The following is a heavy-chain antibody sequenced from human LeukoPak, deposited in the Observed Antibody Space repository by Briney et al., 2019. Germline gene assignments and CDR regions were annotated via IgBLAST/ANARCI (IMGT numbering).Heavy chain of an antibody. CDR1: GFTFSSYG. Sequence: GGSLRLSCAASGFTFSSYGMHWVRQAPGKGLEWVAVISYDGSNKYYADSVKGRFTISRDNSKNTLYLQMNSLRAEDTAVYYCAKPLVRGVIDYWGQGTLVTVSS. CDR3: AKPLVRGVIDY. D-gene: IGHD3-10*01. CDR2: ISYDGSNK. J-gene: IGHJ4*02. V-gene: IGHV3-30*18.